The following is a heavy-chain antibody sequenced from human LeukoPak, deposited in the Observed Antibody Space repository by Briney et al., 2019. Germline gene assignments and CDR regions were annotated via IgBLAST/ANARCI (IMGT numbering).Heavy chain of an antibody. CDR1: GFTFSSYG. J-gene: IGHJ4*02. CDR3: ANSPYGDWSFDF. CDR2: IRYHGRDK. Sequence: GGSLRLSCAASGFTFSSYGMHWVCQAPGKGLEWVAFIRYHGRDKYYGDSVKGRFTISRDNSRNTLYLQMDSLRGEDTAVYYCANSPYGDWSFDFWGQGTLVTVSS. V-gene: IGHV3-30*02. D-gene: IGHD4-17*01.